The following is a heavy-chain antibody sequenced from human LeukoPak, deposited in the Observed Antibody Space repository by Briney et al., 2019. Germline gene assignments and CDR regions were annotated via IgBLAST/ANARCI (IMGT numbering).Heavy chain of an antibody. D-gene: IGHD3-10*01. J-gene: IGHJ3*02. CDR2: IGTAGDA. Sequence: GSLRLSCAASGFTFSSYDMHWVRRATGKGLEWASAIGTAGDAYYPGSVKGRFTISRENAKNSLYLQMNSLRAGDTAVYYCARGGFGGPGYDAFDIWGQGTMVTVSS. CDR1: GFTFSSYD. V-gene: IGHV3-13*01. CDR3: ARGGFGGPGYDAFDI.